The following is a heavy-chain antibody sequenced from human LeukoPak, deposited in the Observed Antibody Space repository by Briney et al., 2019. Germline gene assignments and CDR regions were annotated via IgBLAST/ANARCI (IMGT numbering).Heavy chain of an antibody. Sequence: ASVKVSCTASGYTFTGYYMHWVRQAPGQGLEWMGWINPNSGGTNYAQKFQGRVTMTRDTSISTAYMELSRLRSDDTAVYYCAMFGSSRRYYYYYMDVWGKGTTVTVSS. V-gene: IGHV1-2*02. J-gene: IGHJ6*03. CDR3: AMFGSSRRYYYYYMDV. D-gene: IGHD1-26*01. CDR1: GYTFTGYY. CDR2: INPNSGGT.